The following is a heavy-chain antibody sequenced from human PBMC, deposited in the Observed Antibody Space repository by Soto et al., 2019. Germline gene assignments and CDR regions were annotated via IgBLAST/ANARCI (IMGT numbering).Heavy chain of an antibody. CDR1: CYSISSGYY. CDR3: ARDVDSYGPYHFDY. Sequence: HSETLSLTFAVSCYSISSGYYWGWIRQPPGKVLEWIGSIYHTVSTYYNPSLRSRVIISGDTSKNQISLSLSSVTAADTAVYYCARDVDSYGPYHFDYWGQRTQVTV. J-gene: IGHJ4*02. D-gene: IGHD5-18*01. CDR2: IYHTVST. V-gene: IGHV4-38-2*02.